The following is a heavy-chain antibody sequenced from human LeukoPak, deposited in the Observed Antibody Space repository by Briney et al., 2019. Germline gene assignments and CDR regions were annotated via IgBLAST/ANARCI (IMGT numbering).Heavy chain of an antibody. D-gene: IGHD5-18*01. V-gene: IGHV5-51*01. CDR3: ARHRYSYGYVGAFDI. CDR2: IYPGDSDT. CDR1: GYSFTSYW. J-gene: IGHJ3*02. Sequence: GESLKISCKGSGYSFTSYWIGWVRQMPGKGLEWMGIIYPGDSDTRYSPSFQGQVTISADKSISTAYLQWSSLKASDTAMYYCARHRYSYGYVGAFDIWGQGTMVTVSS.